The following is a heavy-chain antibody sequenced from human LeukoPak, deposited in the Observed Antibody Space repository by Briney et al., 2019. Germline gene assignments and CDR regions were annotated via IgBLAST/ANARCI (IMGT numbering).Heavy chain of an antibody. J-gene: IGHJ6*03. V-gene: IGHV1-69*13. D-gene: IGHD3-10*02. CDR2: IIPIFGTA. Sequence: SVKVSCKASGYSFTGYYMHWVRQAPGQGLEWMGGIIPIFGTANYAQKFQGRVTITADESTSTAYMELSSLRSEDTAVYYCSCSGSYHYYYYYMDVWGKGTTVTISS. CDR3: SCSGSYHYYYYYMDV. CDR1: GYSFTGYY.